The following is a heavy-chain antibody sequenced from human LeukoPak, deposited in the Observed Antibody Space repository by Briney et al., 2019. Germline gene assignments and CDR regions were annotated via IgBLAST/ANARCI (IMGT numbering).Heavy chain of an antibody. D-gene: IGHD1-7*01. V-gene: IGHV3-23*01. CDR1: KFNFNSYG. J-gene: IGHJ4*02. CDR2: ISGSGVST. CDR3: AKDERNWNYNLASQTYD. Sequence: GGSLRLSCTTSKFNFNSYGMTWVRQAPGKGLEWVSAISGSGVSTYYADSVKGRFTVSRDNSKNTLYLQMSSLRAEDTAVYYCAKDERNWNYNLASQTYDWGQGTLVTVSS.